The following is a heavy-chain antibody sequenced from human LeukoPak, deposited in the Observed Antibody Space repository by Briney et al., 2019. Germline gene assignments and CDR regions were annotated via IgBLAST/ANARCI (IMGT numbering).Heavy chain of an antibody. V-gene: IGHV1-8*01. CDR1: GYTFTSYD. CDR3: ARGADYDILTGYFYYYHIDV. J-gene: IGHJ6*03. Sequence: ASVKVSCKASGYTFTSYDINWVRQATGQGLEWMGWMNPNSGNTGYAQKFQGRVTMTRNTSISTAYMELSSLRSEDTAVYYCARGADYDILTGYFYYYHIDVWGKGTTVTVSS. D-gene: IGHD3-9*01. CDR2: MNPNSGNT.